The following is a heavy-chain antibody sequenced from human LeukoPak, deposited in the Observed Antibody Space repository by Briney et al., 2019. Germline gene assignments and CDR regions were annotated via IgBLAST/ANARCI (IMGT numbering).Heavy chain of an antibody. CDR2: FHYSGST. Sequence: SETLSLTSTVSGGSISSYYWSWIRQPPGKGLEWIGYFHYSGSTNYNPSLKSRVTIPVDTSKNQFSLKLSSVTAADTAVYYCARTAARYYMDVWGKGTTVTVSS. D-gene: IGHD6-6*01. J-gene: IGHJ6*03. V-gene: IGHV4-59*01. CDR3: ARTAARYYMDV. CDR1: GGSISSYY.